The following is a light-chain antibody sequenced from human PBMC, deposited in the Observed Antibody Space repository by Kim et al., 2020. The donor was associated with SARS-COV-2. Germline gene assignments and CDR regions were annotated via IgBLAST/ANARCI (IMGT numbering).Light chain of an antibody. J-gene: IGLJ1*01. CDR2: DVS. V-gene: IGLV2-14*03. CDR3: SSYTSSSTLV. CDR1: SSDVGGYNY. Sequence: QSALTQPASVSGSPGQSITISCTGTSSDVGGYNYVSWYQQHPGNAPKLMIFDVSNRPSGVSNRFSGSKSGNTASLTISGLQAEDEADYYCSSYTSSSTLVFGTATKVTVL.